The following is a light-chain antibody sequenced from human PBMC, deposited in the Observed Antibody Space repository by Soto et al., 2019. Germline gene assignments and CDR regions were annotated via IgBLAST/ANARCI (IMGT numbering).Light chain of an antibody. V-gene: IGKV1-5*01. J-gene: IGKJ5*01. CDR3: QQYNRYPIT. CDR1: QSISSW. CDR2: DAS. Sequence: DIQMTQSPSTLSASVGDRVTITCRASQSISSWLAWYQQKPGKAPKLLIYDASSLESGVPSRFSGSASGTDFPLTSSSLHPDDFATYYCQQYNRYPITFGQGTRLEIK.